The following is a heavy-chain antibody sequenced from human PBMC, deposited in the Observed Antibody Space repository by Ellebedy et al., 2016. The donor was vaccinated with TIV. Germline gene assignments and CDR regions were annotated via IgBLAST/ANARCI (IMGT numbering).Heavy chain of an antibody. CDR2: INHSGST. CDR3: ASPYYDILTGHRSGFDY. Sequence: SETLSLTXAVYGGSFSGYYWSWIRQPPGKGLEWIGEINHSGSTNYNPSLKSRVTISVDTSKNQFSLKLSSVTAADTAVYYCASPYYDILTGHRSGFDYWGQGTLVTVSS. J-gene: IGHJ4*02. V-gene: IGHV4-34*01. CDR1: GGSFSGYY. D-gene: IGHD3-9*01.